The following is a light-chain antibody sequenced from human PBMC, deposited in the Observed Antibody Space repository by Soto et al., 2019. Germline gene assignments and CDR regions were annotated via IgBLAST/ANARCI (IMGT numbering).Light chain of an antibody. V-gene: IGKV3-15*01. CDR3: QEYTARPPLT. CDR1: HHVATN. Sequence: EIVMTQSPVTLSVSPGERATLSCRASHHVATNLAWYQQKPGQAPRLLIYGASTRATGISARFSGSGSGTGFTLTISGLQSDDCALYYCQEYTARPPLTFGQATKV. J-gene: IGKJ1*01. CDR2: GAS.